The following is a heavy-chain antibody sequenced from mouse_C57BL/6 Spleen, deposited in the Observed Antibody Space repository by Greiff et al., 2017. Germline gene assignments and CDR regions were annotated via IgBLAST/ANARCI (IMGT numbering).Heavy chain of an antibody. CDR3: ARGGSFPYYFDY. D-gene: IGHD1-2*01. CDR2: IYPGGGYP. V-gene: IGHV1-63*01. Sequence: VQLQQSGAELVRPGTSVKMSCKASGYTFTNYWIGWAKQRPGHGLEWNGDIYPGGGYPNYNEKFKGKATLTADKSSSTAYMQFSSLTSEDSAIYYCARGGSFPYYFDYWGQGTTLTVSS. CDR1: GYTFTNYW. J-gene: IGHJ2*01.